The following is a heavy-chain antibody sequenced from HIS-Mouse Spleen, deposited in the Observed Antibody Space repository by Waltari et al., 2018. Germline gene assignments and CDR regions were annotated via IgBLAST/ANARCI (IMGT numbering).Heavy chain of an antibody. J-gene: IGHJ2*01. CDR2: IYYSGGT. CDR3: AREIPYSSSWYDWYFDL. V-gene: IGHV4-39*07. Sequence: QLQLQESGPGLVKPSETLSLTCTGSGGSTSILSYYWGWFRPPPGKGLGWLGSIYYSGGTYYNPSLKSRVTISVDTSKNQFSLKLSSVTAADTAVYYCAREIPYSSSWYDWYFDLWGRGTLVTVSS. D-gene: IGHD6-13*01. CDR1: GGSTSILSYY.